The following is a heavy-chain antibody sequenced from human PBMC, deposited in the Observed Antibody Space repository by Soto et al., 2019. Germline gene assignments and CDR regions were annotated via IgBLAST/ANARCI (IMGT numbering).Heavy chain of an antibody. V-gene: IGHV1-3*01. Sequence: ASGKVSCKASGYTFTSSGMHWVRPAPGQRLEWMGWINAGNGNTKYSQKFQGRVTITGDASASTAYMELSSLRSEDTAVYYCARATGYSSGSHDWGQGTLVTVSS. J-gene: IGHJ4*02. CDR1: GYTFTSSG. D-gene: IGHD6-19*01. CDR3: ARATGYSSGSHD. CDR2: INAGNGNT.